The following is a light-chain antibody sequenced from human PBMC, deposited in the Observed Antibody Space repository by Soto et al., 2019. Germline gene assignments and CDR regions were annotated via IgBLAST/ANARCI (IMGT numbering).Light chain of an antibody. CDR3: PSADNSGIYYV. Sequence: SYELTQTPSVSVSPGQTARITCSGDALPKQNAYWYQQKPGQAPVLVIYKDIERPSGLPERFSGSSSGTTVTLTISRVQAEDEADYYCPSADNSGIYYVFGTGTKLTVL. J-gene: IGLJ1*01. CDR2: KDI. V-gene: IGLV3-25*03. CDR1: ALPKQN.